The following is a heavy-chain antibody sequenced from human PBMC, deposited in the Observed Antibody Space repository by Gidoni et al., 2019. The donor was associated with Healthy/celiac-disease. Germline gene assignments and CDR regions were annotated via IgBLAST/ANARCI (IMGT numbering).Heavy chain of an antibody. J-gene: IGHJ3*02. V-gene: IGHV3-9*01. CDR3: ANGHPFSIVGGGPDDAFDI. D-gene: IGHD1-26*01. CDR2: ISGNSGSI. CDR1: GFTFDDYA. Sequence: EVQLVASGGGLVQPGRSLRLSCSASGFTFDDYAIHWVRQAPGKGLEWVSGISGNSGSIGYADSVKGRFTISRDKAKNSLYLQMNSLRAEDTALYYCANGHPFSIVGGGPDDAFDIWGQGTMVTVSS.